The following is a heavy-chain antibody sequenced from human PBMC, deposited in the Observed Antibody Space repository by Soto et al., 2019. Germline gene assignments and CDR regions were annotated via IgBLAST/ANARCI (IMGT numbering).Heavy chain of an antibody. CDR2: IKQDGSEK. V-gene: IGHV3-7*03. D-gene: IGHD1-26*01. CDR3: ATGGIYYEA. J-gene: IGHJ5*01. Sequence: EVQLVESGGGLVQPGGSLRLSCTASGFIFSSFWMTWVRQAPGKGLEWVADIKQDGSEKYYVDSVKGRFTISRDNAKNSLYLQMNSLRAEDTAVYYCATGGIYYEAWGQGTLVTVSS. CDR1: GFIFSSFW.